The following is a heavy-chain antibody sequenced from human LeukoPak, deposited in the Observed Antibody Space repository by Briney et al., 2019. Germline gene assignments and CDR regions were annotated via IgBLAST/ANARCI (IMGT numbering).Heavy chain of an antibody. CDR1: GFTFSSYG. CDR3: AKDIVWFGELSLRAGMDV. D-gene: IGHD3-10*01. Sequence: PGGSLRLSCAASGFTFSSYGMHWVRQAPGKGLEGGAVISYDGSNKYYADSVKGRFTISRDNSKNTLYLQMNSLRAEDTAVYYCAKDIVWFGELSLRAGMDVWGQGTTVTVSS. CDR2: ISYDGSNK. J-gene: IGHJ6*02. V-gene: IGHV3-30*18.